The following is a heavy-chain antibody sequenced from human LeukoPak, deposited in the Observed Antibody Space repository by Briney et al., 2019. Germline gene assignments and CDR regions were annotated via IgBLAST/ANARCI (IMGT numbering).Heavy chain of an antibody. J-gene: IGHJ6*03. V-gene: IGHV4-34*12. D-gene: IGHD3-3*01. Sequence: TASETLSLTWAVYGGSFSGYYWSWIRRPPGKGLEWIGETIHSGSTNYHTCLKTGVTISVATSKNQFSLKLSSVAAADTAVYYCARAVRFLEWLLNYYYMDVWGKGTTVTVSS. CDR2: TIHSGST. CDR3: ARAVRFLEWLLNYYYMDV. CDR1: GGSFSGYY.